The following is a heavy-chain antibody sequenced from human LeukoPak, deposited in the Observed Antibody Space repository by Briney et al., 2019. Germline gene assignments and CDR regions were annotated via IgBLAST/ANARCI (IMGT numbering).Heavy chain of an antibody. Sequence: GGSLRLSCAASGFTFSSYSMNWVRQAPGKGLEWVSSISSSSSYIYYADSVKGRFTISRGNAKNSLYLQMNSLRAEDTAVYYCAREGQQLVYFDYWGQGTLVTVSS. CDR2: ISSSSSYI. CDR3: AREGQQLVYFDY. V-gene: IGHV3-21*01. J-gene: IGHJ4*02. D-gene: IGHD6-13*01. CDR1: GFTFSSYS.